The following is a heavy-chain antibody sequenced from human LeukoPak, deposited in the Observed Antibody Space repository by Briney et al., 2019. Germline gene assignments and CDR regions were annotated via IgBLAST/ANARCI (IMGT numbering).Heavy chain of an antibody. J-gene: IGHJ1*01. Sequence: GRSLRLSCAASGFTFSTYAMHWVRQAPGKGLQWVAVISHNGSDEYYADSVKGRFTISRDNAKNSLYLQMNSLRAEDTAVYYCATYSSLNRREFQFWGQGTLLTVSS. CDR2: ISHNGSDE. CDR3: ATYSSLNRREFQF. CDR1: GFTFSTYA. D-gene: IGHD3-22*01. V-gene: IGHV3-30*04.